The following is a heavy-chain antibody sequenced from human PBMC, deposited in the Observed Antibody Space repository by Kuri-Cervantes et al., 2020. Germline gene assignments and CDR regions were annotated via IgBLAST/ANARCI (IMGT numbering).Heavy chain of an antibody. Sequence: GGSLRLSCAASGFTFSSYAMSWVRQAPGKGLQCVSSITGRGDSTYYSDSVKGRFTISRDNSKNTVYLQMNSLRAEDTAVYYCAKEAWYSSGWYLNYWGQGTLVTVSS. CDR3: AKEAWYSSGWYLNY. J-gene: IGHJ4*02. V-gene: IGHV3-23*01. CDR1: GFTFSSYA. CDR2: ITGRGDST. D-gene: IGHD6-19*01.